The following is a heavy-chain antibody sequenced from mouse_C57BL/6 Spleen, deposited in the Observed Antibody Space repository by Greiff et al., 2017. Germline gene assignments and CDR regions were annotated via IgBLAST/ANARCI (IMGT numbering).Heavy chain of an antibody. CDR1: GYTFTSYW. V-gene: IGHV1-69*01. Sequence: QVQLQPPGAELVMPGASVKLSCKASGYTFTSYWMHWVKQRPGQGLEWIGEIDPSDSYTNYNQKFKDNSTLPVDQSSSTAYMQLSSLTSEDSAVYDCARSGTTVVAHWYGDVWGTGTTVTVSS. J-gene: IGHJ1*03. CDR3: ARSGTTVVAHWYGDV. CDR2: IDPSDSYT. D-gene: IGHD1-1*01.